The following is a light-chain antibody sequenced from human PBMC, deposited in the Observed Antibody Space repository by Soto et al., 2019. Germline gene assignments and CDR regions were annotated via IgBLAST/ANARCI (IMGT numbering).Light chain of an antibody. V-gene: IGKV3-20*01. CDR3: RQYGRSLASA. Sequence: EIVLTQSPGTLSLSPGERATLSCSASQSVSSNFLAWYQEKPGQAPRLLIYGASSRATGIPDRFSGSGSGTDFTLTISTLEPEDFAVYYCRQYGRSLASAIGGGTKVEI. J-gene: IGKJ4*01. CDR2: GAS. CDR1: QSVSSNF.